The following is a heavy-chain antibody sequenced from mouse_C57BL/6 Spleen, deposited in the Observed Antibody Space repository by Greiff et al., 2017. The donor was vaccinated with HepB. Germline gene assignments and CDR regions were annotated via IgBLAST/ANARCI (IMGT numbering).Heavy chain of an antibody. CDR1: GYTFTSYW. CDR2: IDPSDSET. D-gene: IGHD1-1*01. J-gene: IGHJ2*01. Sequence: QVQLQQPGAELVRPGSSVKLSCKASGYTFTSYWMHWVKQRPIQGLEWIGNIDPSDSETHYNQKFKDKATLTVDKSSSTAYMQLSSLTSEDSAVYYCARGPLYCSIYLGGYFDYWGQGTTLTVSS. CDR3: ARGPLYCSIYLGGYFDY. V-gene: IGHV1-52*01.